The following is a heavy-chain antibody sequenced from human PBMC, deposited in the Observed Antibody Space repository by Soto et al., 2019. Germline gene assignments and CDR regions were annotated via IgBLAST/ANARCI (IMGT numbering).Heavy chain of an antibody. CDR1: GGAVSSGESY. D-gene: IGHD2-2*02. J-gene: IGHJ4*02. V-gene: IGHV4-31*03. CDR3: ARGSFPIHYTDN. Sequence: SRSLTDTVSGGAVSSGESYWRWILQHPGKGLEWIGYIYYSGNTYYNASLKSRVAISVDTSKNQFSLKLNSVTAADTAVYYCARGSFPIHYTDNWGQGTLVTVSS. CDR2: IYYSGNT.